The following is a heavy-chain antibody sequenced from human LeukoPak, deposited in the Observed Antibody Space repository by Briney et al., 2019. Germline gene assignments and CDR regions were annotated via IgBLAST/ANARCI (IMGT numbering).Heavy chain of an antibody. CDR1: GFTFSSDG. J-gene: IGHJ3*02. V-gene: IGHV3-33*01. D-gene: IGHD2-21*02. CDR3: ARGKGDAYRDAFDI. CDR2: IWYDGSNK. Sequence: GGSLRLSCAASGFTFSSDGMHWVRQAPGKGREWVAVIWYDGSNKYYADSVKGRFTISRDNSKNTLYLQMNSLRAEDTAVYYCARGKGDAYRDAFDIWGQGTMVTVSS.